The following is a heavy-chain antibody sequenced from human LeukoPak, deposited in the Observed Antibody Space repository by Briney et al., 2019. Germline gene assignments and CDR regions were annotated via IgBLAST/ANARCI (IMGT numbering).Heavy chain of an antibody. J-gene: IGHJ4*02. D-gene: IGHD3-22*01. CDR2: MNPNSGNT. V-gene: IGHV1-8*01. Sequence: ASVKVSCKASGYTFTSYDINWVRQATGQGLEWMGWMNPNSGNTGYAQKFQGRVTMTRNTPISTAYMELSSLRSEDTAVYYCARGAGDYDSSGYYVFYDYWGQGTLVTVSS. CDR3: ARGAGDYDSSGYYVFYDY. CDR1: GYTFTSYD.